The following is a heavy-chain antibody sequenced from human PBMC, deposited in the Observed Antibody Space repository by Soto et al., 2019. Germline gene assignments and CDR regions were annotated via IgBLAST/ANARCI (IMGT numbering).Heavy chain of an antibody. CDR3: ARDQTSVDTVMVFDY. Sequence: SLRLSCAASGFTFSSYAMHWVRQAPGKGLEWEAVISYDGSNKYYADSVKGRFTISRDNSKNTLYLQMNSLRAEDTAVYYCARDQTSVDTVMVFDYWGQGSLVTVSS. D-gene: IGHD5-18*01. CDR1: GFTFSSYA. J-gene: IGHJ4*02. V-gene: IGHV3-30-3*01. CDR2: ISYDGSNK.